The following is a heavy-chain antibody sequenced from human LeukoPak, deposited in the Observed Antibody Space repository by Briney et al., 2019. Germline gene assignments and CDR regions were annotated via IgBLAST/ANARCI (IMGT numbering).Heavy chain of an antibody. D-gene: IGHD3-16*01. CDR2: FYSGGST. J-gene: IGHJ4*02. V-gene: IGHV3-NL1*01. Sequence: PGRSLRLSCAASGFTFSSYGMHWVRQAPGKGLEWVSVFYSGGSTYYADSVKGRFTISRDNTKNTLYLQMNSLRAEDTAVYYCAKAVEGGGMTSDYWGQGTLVTVSS. CDR3: AKAVEGGGMTSDY. CDR1: GFTFSSYG.